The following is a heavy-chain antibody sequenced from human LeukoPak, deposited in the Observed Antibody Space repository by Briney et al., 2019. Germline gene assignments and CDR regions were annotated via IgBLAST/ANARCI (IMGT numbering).Heavy chain of an antibody. V-gene: IGHV4-34*01. D-gene: IGHD6-13*01. CDR3: VRGLLSSSWYFVDY. CDR2: INHSGST. CDR1: GGSFSGYY. J-gene: IGHJ4*02. Sequence: PSETLSLTCAVYGGSFSGYYWSWIRQPPGKGLEWIGEINHSGSTNYNPSLKSRVTISVDTSKNQFSLKLSSVTAADTAVYYCVRGLLSSSWYFVDYWGQGTLVTVSS.